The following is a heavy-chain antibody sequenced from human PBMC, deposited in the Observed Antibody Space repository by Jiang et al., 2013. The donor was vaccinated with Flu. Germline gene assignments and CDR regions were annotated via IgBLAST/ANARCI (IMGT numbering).Heavy chain of an antibody. J-gene: IGHJ6*02. CDR2: ISASNRKT. V-gene: IGHV1-18*04. CDR3: ARVVVVTYYYYGMDV. D-gene: IGHD2-15*01. Sequence: GAEVKKPGSSVKVSCKASGYRFTNYGISWVRQAPGQGLEWMGWISASNRKTDYAQKFQGRVTMTTDPSTSTAYMELRSLRSDDTAEFYCARVVVVTYYYYGMDVWGQGTTVTGLL. CDR1: GYRFTNYG.